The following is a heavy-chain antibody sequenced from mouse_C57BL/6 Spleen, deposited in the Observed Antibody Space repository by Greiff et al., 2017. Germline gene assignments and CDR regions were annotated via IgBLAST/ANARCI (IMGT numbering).Heavy chain of an antibody. D-gene: IGHD2-3*01. Sequence: EVHLVESGPGLVKPSQSLSLTCSVTGYSITSGYYWNWIRQFPGNKLEWMGYISYDGSNNYNPSLTNRISLTRATSKNQFVLKLNSGTTEDTATYYCARDLYYGYYDLVDYWGQGTSVTVSS. V-gene: IGHV3-6*01. CDR1: GYSITSGYY. CDR2: ISYDGSN. CDR3: ARDLYYGYYDLVDY. J-gene: IGHJ4*01.